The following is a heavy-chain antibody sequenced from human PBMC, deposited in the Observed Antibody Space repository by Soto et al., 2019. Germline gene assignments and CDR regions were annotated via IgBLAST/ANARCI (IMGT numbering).Heavy chain of an antibody. Sequence: SGPTLVNPTQILTLTCTFSGFSLSTSGMRVSWIRQPPGKALEWLARIDWDEDKFYSTSLKTRLTISKDTSKNQVVLTMTNMDPVDTATYYCGRGVSSYYYDYLRQETLDTAST. D-gene: IGHD2-2*01. CDR2: IDWDEDK. CDR3: GRGVSSYYYDY. V-gene: IGHV2-70*04. J-gene: IGHJ4*02. CDR1: GFSLSTSGMR.